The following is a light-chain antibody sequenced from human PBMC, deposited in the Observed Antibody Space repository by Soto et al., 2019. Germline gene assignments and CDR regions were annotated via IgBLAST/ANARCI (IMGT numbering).Light chain of an antibody. CDR3: QQYNNWPPWT. CDR1: QSVSSY. CDR2: DAS. J-gene: IGKJ1*01. Sequence: EIVLTQSPATLSLSPGERATLSCRASQSVSSYLAWYQQKPGQAPRLFIYDASNRATGIPARFSGSGSGTDFTLTISSLQSEDFAVYYCQQYNNWPPWTFGQGTKVDIK. V-gene: IGKV3-11*01.